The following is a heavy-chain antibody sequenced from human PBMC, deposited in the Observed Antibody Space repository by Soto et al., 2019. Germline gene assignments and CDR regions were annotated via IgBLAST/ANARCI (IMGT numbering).Heavy chain of an antibody. CDR1: GYTFTSYS. D-gene: IGHD3-10*01. V-gene: IGHV1-3*05. CDR2: IHGNDGST. CDR3: ARPMNYNDYLDY. J-gene: IGHJ4*02. Sequence: QVQLVQSGAEEKKPGASVKVSCKASGYTFTSYSMHWVRQAPGQRLEWMGWIHGNDGSTRYSQNFQGRVTFTRATSASTDYMELGSLRSEDTAVYYCARPMNYNDYLDYWGQGTLVTVSS.